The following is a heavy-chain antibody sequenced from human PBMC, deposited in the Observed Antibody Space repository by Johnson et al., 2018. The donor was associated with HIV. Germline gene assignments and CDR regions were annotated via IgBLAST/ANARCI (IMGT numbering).Heavy chain of an antibody. D-gene: IGHD1-26*01. CDR3: VEDRQSGGGDADAFDI. CDR1: GFTVSNKY. Sequence: MLLVESGGGLVQPGGSLRLSCAASGFTVSNKYMTWVRQSPWKGLEWVSVIYSGGSTYYADSVKGRFTISRDNSKNTVYLQMHSLRAEDTAGYYCVEDRQSGGGDADAFDIWGQGTMVSVSS. CDR2: IYSGGST. V-gene: IGHV3-66*01. J-gene: IGHJ3*02.